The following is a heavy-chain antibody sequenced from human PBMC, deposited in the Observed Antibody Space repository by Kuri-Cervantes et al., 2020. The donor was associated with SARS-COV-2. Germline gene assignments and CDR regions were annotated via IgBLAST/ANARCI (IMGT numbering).Heavy chain of an antibody. CDR1: GFTFSSYG. J-gene: IGHJ4*02. V-gene: IGHV3-21*01. D-gene: IGHD3-16*02. Sequence: GGSLRLSCAASGFTFSSYGMNWVRQAPGKGLEWVSSISSSSSYIYYADSVKGRFTISRDNAKNSLYLQMNSLRAEDTAVYYCARDRDDYVWGSYRNFDYWGQGTLVTVSS. CDR3: ARDRDDYVWGSYRNFDY. CDR2: ISSSSSYI.